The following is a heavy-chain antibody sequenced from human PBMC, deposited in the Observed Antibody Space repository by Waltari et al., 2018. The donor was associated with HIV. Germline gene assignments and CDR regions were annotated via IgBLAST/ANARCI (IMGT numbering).Heavy chain of an antibody. D-gene: IGHD3-10*01. Sequence: QVYFLESGGRGVQPGRSLRLSCVNSGFTFRVYAFHSVHQAPGQGLEWLAAISYDGTNQYYAKSVKGRFIISRDDATNTVHLQMGSLRVEDTAMYFCAKDGRLRWYGDTGWLDSWGRGSQVTVSS. CDR2: ISYDGTNQ. V-gene: IGHV3-30*15. CDR3: AKDGRLRWYGDTGWLDS. J-gene: IGHJ5*01. CDR1: GFTFRVYA.